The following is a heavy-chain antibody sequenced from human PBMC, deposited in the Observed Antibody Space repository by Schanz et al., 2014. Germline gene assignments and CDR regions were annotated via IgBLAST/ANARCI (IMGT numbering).Heavy chain of an antibody. J-gene: IGHJ6*02. CDR2: LNFDETYT. D-gene: IGHD1-26*01. CDR3: VKDLQRELLRDDHYYGMDV. V-gene: IGHV3-74*02. Sequence: EVQLVESGGGLVQPGGSLRLSCEASGFTFSRYWMHWVRQAPGKGLEWVSRLNFDETYTSYADSVKGRFTTSRDNSKNTMYLQMNSLRAEDTAVYYCVKDLQRELLRDDHYYGMDVWGQGTTVTVSS. CDR1: GFTFSRYW.